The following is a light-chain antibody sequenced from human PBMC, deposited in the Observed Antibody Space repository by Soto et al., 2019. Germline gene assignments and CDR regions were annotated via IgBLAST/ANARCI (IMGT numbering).Light chain of an antibody. CDR3: AAWDDSLNGPV. J-gene: IGLJ2*01. CDR2: SNN. Sequence: QLVLTQPPSASGTPGQRVTISCSGSSSNIGSNTVNWYQQLPGTAPKLLMYSNNQRPSGIPDRFSGSKSGTSASLAISGLQSEDEADYYCAAWDDSLNGPVFGGGTKVTVL. CDR1: SSNIGSNT. V-gene: IGLV1-44*01.